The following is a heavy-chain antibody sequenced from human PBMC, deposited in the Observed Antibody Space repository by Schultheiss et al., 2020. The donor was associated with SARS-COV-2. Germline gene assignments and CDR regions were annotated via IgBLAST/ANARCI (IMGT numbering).Heavy chain of an antibody. D-gene: IGHD5-12*01. Sequence: SETLSLTCAVYGGSFSGYYWSWIRQPPGKGLEWIGEINHSGGTNYNPSLESRVSISVDTSKNQFSLKVRSVTAADTAVYYCARGRYSGGEDPFDYWGQGTLVTVSS. CDR2: INHSGGT. CDR3: ARGRYSGGEDPFDY. V-gene: IGHV4-34*01. J-gene: IGHJ4*02. CDR1: GGSFSGYY.